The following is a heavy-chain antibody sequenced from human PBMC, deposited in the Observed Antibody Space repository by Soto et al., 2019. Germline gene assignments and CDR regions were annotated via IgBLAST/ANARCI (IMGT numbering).Heavy chain of an antibody. CDR3: AKEPYCTNGVCYFPYFDY. CDR1: GFTFSSYG. CDR2: ISYVGSNK. D-gene: IGHD2-8*01. Sequence: QVQLVESGGGVVQPGRSLRLSCAASGFTFSSYGMHWVRQAPGKGLEWVAVISYVGSNKYYADSVKGRFTISRDNSKNTLYLQMNSLRAEDTAVYYCAKEPYCTNGVCYFPYFDYWGQGTLVTVSS. J-gene: IGHJ4*02. V-gene: IGHV3-30*18.